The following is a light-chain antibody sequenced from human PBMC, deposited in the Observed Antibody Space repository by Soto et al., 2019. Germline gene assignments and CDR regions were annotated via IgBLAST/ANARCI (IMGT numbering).Light chain of an antibody. J-gene: IGLJ2*01. CDR3: AAWDDSLNGHVV. CDR1: SSNIGTNT. CDR2: SNN. V-gene: IGLV1-44*01. Sequence: VLTQPPSASETPGQRVTISCSGSSSNIGTNTVNWYQQLPGTAPKLLIYSNNQRPSGVPDRFSGSKSGTSASLAISGLQSEDEADYYCAAWDDSLNGHVVFGGGTKVTVL.